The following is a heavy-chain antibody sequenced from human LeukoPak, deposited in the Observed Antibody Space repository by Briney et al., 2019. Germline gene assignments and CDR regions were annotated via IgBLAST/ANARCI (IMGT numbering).Heavy chain of an antibody. CDR3: ARGTPPTVTTFWWFDP. V-gene: IGHV4-34*01. J-gene: IGHJ5*02. Sequence: SETLSLTCAVYGGSFSGYYRSWIRQPPGKGLEWIGEINHSGSTNYNPSLKSRVTISVDTSKNQFSLKLSSVTAADTAVYYCARGTPPTVTTFWWFDPWGQGTLVTVSS. CDR2: INHSGST. CDR1: GGSFSGYY. D-gene: IGHD4-17*01.